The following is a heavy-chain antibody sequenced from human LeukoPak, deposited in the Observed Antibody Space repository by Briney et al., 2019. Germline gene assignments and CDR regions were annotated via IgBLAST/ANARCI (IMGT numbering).Heavy chain of an antibody. Sequence: GGSLRLSCAASGFTFSSYGMHWVRQAPGKGLEWVAVIWYDGSNKYYADSVKGRFTISRDNSKNTPYLQMNSLRAEDTAVYYCARLGVVVPAAILNMDVWGEGTTVSVSS. CDR1: GFTFSSYG. CDR2: IWYDGSNK. CDR3: ARLGVVVPAAILNMDV. D-gene: IGHD2-2*02. J-gene: IGHJ6*03. V-gene: IGHV3-33*01.